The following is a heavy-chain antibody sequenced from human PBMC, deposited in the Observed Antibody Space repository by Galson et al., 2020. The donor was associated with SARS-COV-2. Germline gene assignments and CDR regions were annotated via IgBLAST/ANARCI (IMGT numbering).Heavy chain of an antibody. CDR2: ISGSGGST. J-gene: IGHJ2*01. CDR3: AKVPLSSSPKTYWYFDL. CDR1: GLTFSSYA. D-gene: IGHD6-13*01. V-gene: IGHV3-23*01. Sequence: GGSLRLSCAASGLTFSSYAMSWVRQAPGKGLEWVSAISGSGGSTYYADSVKGRFTISRDNSKNTLYLQMNSLRAEDTAVYYCAKVPLSSSPKTYWYFDLWGRGTLVTVSS.